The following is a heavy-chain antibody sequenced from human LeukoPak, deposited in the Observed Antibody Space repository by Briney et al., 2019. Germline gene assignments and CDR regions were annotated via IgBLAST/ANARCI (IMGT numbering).Heavy chain of an antibody. J-gene: IGHJ4*02. CDR2: IKQDGSEK. CDR3: ASLLTTYYDFWSGYYTEYFDY. Sequence: GGSLRLSCAASGFTFSSYWMSWVRQAPGKGLEWVANIKQDGSEKYYVDSVKGRFTISRDNAKNSLYLQMSSLRTEDTAVYYCASLLTTYYDFWSGYYTEYFDYWGQGTLVTVSS. D-gene: IGHD3-3*01. CDR1: GFTFSSYW. V-gene: IGHV3-7*01.